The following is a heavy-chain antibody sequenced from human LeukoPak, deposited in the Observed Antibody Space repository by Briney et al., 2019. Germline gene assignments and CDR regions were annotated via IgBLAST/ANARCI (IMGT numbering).Heavy chain of an antibody. V-gene: IGHV1-2*02. D-gene: IGHD2-15*01. CDR1: GYTFTGYY. CDR2: INPNSGGT. CDR3: ARASHGSCYPLCYWYYSMDV. J-gene: IGHJ6*02. Sequence: ASVKVSCKASGYTFTGYYMHWVRQAPGQGLEWMGWINPNSGGTNYAQKFQGRVTMTRDTSISTAYMELSRLRSDDTAVYYCARASHGSCYPLCYWYYSMDVWGQGTTVTVSS.